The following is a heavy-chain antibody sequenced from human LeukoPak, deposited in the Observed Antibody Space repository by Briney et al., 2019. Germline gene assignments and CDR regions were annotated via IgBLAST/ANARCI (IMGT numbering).Heavy chain of an antibody. CDR3: ARGALYYYDSSGYYPMLGA. D-gene: IGHD3-22*01. Sequence: KTSETLSLTCAVYGGSFSGYYWSWIRQPPVKGLEWIGEINHSGSTNYNPSLKSRVTISVDTSKNQFSLKLSSVTAADTAVYYCARGALYYYDSSGYYPMLGAWGQGTLVTVSS. J-gene: IGHJ5*02. CDR2: INHSGST. V-gene: IGHV4-34*01. CDR1: GGSFSGYY.